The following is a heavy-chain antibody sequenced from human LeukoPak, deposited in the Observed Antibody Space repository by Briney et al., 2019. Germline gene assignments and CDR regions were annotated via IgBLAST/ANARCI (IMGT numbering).Heavy chain of an antibody. CDR2: IYYSGST. J-gene: IGHJ5*02. CDR1: GGSISSYY. D-gene: IGHD2-15*01. Sequence: NPSETLSLTCTVSGGSISSYYWSWIRQPPGKGLEWIGYIYYSGSTSYNPSLKSRVTISVDTSKNQFSLKLSSVTAADTAVYYCARIDGLGYCSGGSCYFNWFDPWGQGTLVTVSS. CDR3: ARIDGLGYCSGGSCYFNWFDP. V-gene: IGHV4-59*01.